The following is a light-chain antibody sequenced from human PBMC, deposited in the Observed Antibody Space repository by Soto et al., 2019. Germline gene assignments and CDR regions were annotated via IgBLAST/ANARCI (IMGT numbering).Light chain of an antibody. V-gene: IGLV2-14*01. CDR1: SSDVGGYNY. Sequence: QSALTQPASVSGSPGQSITISCTGTSSDVGGYNYVSWYQQHPGKAPKLMIYEVSNRPSGVSNRFSGSKSGNTAPLTISGLQAEDEADYYCSSYTSSSNVVFGGGTQLTVL. CDR2: EVS. J-gene: IGLJ2*01. CDR3: SSYTSSSNVV.